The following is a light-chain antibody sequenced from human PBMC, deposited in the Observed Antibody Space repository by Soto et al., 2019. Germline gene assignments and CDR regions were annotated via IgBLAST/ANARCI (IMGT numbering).Light chain of an antibody. J-gene: IGKJ5*01. Sequence: EIVLTQSPGTLSLSPGERATLSCRASQSVSSSYLAWYQQKPGQAPRLLIYGASRRATGIPDRFSGSASGTDFTLTISRLGPEDFAVYFCQQYSDLPMTFGQGTRLEI. V-gene: IGKV3-20*01. CDR1: QSVSSSY. CDR2: GAS. CDR3: QQYSDLPMT.